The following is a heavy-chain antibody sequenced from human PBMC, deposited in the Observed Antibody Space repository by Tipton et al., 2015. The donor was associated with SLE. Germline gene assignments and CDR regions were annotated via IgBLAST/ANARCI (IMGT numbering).Heavy chain of an antibody. CDR2: ISYDGSNK. D-gene: IGHD2-15*01. V-gene: IGHV3-30*04. J-gene: IGHJ6*02. CDR3: AGRIGGYYGMDV. Sequence: RSLRLSCAASGFTFSNYAMHWVRQAPGKGLEWVAVISYDGSNKYYADSVKGRFTISRDNSKNTLYLQMSSLRTEDTAVYFCAGRIGGYYGMDVWGQGTTVTVSS. CDR1: GFTFSNYA.